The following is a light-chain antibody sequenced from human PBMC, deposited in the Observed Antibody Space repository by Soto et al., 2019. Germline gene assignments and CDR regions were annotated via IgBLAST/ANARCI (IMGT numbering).Light chain of an antibody. J-gene: IGKJ4*01. CDR3: QQANSFPRT. Sequence: DIQMTQSPSSVSASVGDRVTITCRASQGFSTWLAWYRRKPGRAPALLIYSASSLHSGVPSRFSGSGSGTEFTLTISSLQPEDFATYYCQQANSFPRTCGGGTEVEIK. CDR2: SAS. V-gene: IGKV1-12*01. CDR1: QGFSTW.